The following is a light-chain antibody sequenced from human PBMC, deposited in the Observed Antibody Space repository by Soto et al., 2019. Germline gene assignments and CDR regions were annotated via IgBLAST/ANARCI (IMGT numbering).Light chain of an antibody. CDR1: SSNIGAGYN. V-gene: IGLV1-40*01. Sequence: QPVLTQPPSVSGAPGQWVTISCTGSSSNIGAGYNVHWYQHLPGTAPKLLIFGTTNRPSGVPDRFSGSKSGSSAFLAITGLQAEDEADYYCQSSDTSLCGSEIFGGGTKLTVL. CDR2: GTT. J-gene: IGLJ2*01. CDR3: QSSDTSLCGSEI.